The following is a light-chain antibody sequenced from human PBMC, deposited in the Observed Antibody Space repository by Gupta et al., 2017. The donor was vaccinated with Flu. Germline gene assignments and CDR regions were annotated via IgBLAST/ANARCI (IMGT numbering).Light chain of an antibody. V-gene: IGKV1-33*01. CDR3: QQYDNLPPYT. CDR2: DAS. CDR1: HDISNY. Sequence: DIQRTLSPSSLYASVGARGTITCQASHDISNYLNCYQQKPGKAPKLLIYDASNWETGVPSRFSGSGYGTDFTFTISSRQPEEIATYYCQQYDNLPPYTFGEGTKLEIK. J-gene: IGKJ2*01.